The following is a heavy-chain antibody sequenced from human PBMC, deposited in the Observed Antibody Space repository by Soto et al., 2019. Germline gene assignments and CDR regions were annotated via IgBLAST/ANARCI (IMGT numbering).Heavy chain of an antibody. CDR1: GGSISSYY. V-gene: IGHV4-59*01. Sequence: PSETLSLTCTVSGGSISSYYWSWIRQPPGKGLEWIGYIYYSGSTNYNPSLKSRVTISVDTSKNQFSLKLSSVTAADTAVYYCARDDEELWFGELLPFNPNTGYYYGMDVWGQGTTVTVSS. J-gene: IGHJ6*02. D-gene: IGHD3-10*01. CDR3: ARDDEELWFGELLPFNPNTGYYYGMDV. CDR2: IYYSGST.